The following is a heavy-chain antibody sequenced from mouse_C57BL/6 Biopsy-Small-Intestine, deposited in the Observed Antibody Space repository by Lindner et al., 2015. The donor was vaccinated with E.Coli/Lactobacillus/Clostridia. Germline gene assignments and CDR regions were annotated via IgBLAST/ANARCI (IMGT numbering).Heavy chain of an antibody. Sequence: VQLQESGPVLVKPGPSVKISCKASGFTFTDYYMHWVKQSHGKSLEWIGLVYPYNGGTSYNQKFKGKATLTVDTSSSTAYMELNSLTSEDSAVYYCAFITTASSYGGYFDYWGQGTTLTVSS. J-gene: IGHJ2*01. CDR1: GFTFTDYY. D-gene: IGHD1-1*01. CDR2: VYPYNGGT. V-gene: IGHV1-36*01. CDR3: AFITTASSYGGYFDY.